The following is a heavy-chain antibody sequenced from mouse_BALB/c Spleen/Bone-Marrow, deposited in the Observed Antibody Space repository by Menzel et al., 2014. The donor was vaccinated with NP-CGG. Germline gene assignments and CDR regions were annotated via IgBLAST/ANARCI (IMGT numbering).Heavy chain of an antibody. Sequence: VQQAESGLESLKPGASVKLSCTASGFNIKDTYMHRVKQRPEQGLEWIGRIDPANGNTKYDPKFQGKATITADTSSKTAYLQLSSLTSEDTAVYYCARYYYGSSYAMDF. D-gene: IGHD1-1*01. CDR1: GFNIKDTY. CDR2: IDPANGNT. CDR3: ARYYYGSSYAMDF. J-gene: IGHJ4*01. V-gene: IGHV14-3*02.